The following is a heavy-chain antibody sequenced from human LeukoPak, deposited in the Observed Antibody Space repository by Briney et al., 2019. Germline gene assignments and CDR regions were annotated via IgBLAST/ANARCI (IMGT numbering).Heavy chain of an antibody. CDR1: GFTFSSYA. CDR3: AKRKDLGYCSSTSCYYYFDY. D-gene: IGHD2-2*01. V-gene: IGHV3-23*01. CDR2: NGGSGGSK. J-gene: IGHJ4*02. Sequence: GGSLRLSCAASGFTFSSYAMSWVRQAPGKGLEWVSANGGSGGSKYYADSVKGRFTVSRDNSKNTLYLQMNSLRAEDTAIYYCAKRKDLGYCSSTSCYYYFDYWGQGTLVTVSS.